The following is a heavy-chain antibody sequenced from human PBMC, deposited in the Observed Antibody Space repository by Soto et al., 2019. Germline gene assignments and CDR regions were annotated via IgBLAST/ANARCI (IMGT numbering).Heavy chain of an antibody. V-gene: IGHV6-1*01. CDR2: TYYYSSKWYN. Sequence: QVRLQQSGPGLVKPSQTLSLNCAVSGDSLSSSGVAWNWLRQSPSRDLEWLGRTYYYSSKWYNDYAVSVQSRITINPDTSTTLFSLRLTSVSPEDSALDYGARGQFSGIYVWAQGTPVTVSS. D-gene: IGHD6-25*01. CDR3: ARGQFSGIYV. J-gene: IGHJ6*02. CDR1: GDSLSSSGVA.